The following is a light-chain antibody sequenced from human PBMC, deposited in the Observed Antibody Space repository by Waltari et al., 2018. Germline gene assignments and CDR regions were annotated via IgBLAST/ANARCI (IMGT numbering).Light chain of an antibody. CDR1: QGISNT. CDR3: QQYYSARWT. V-gene: IGKV1-NL1*01. CDR2: AAS. J-gene: IGKJ1*01. Sequence: DIQMTQSPSSLSASVGDRVAIHCRASQGISNTVDGSKQKTGQAPKRLLYAASKVESGVPSRFSGSGSGSDYTLTLSSLQPEYFATYCCQQYYSARWTFGQGTKVEIK.